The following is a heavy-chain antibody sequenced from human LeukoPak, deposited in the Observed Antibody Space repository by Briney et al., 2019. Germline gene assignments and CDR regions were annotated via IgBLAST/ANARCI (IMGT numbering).Heavy chain of an antibody. J-gene: IGHJ6*02. CDR1: GFTFSSYE. Sequence: GGSLRLSCAASGFTFSSYEMNWVRQAPGKGLEWVSYVSKSGDSKYYADSVKGRFTISRDNAKNSLYLQMNSLRAEDTAVYYCARDSRYNTHYYYGMDVWGQGTTVTVSS. CDR3: ARDSRYNTHYYYGMDV. CDR2: VSKSGDSK. V-gene: IGHV3-48*03. D-gene: IGHD3-3*01.